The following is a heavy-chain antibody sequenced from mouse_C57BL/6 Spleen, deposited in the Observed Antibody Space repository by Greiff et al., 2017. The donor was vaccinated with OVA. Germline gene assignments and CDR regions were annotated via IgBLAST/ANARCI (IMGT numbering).Heavy chain of an antibody. V-gene: IGHV1-15*01. J-gene: IGHJ1*03. CDR1: GYTFTDYE. CDR2: IDPETGGT. D-gene: IGHD1-1*01. CDR3: TRLNYGTGYWYFDV. Sequence: LQESGAELVRPGASVTLSCKASGYTFTDYEMHWVKQTPVHGLEWIGAIDPETGGTAYNQKFKGKAILTADKSSSTAYMELRSLTSEDSAVYDCTRLNYGTGYWYFDVWGTGTTVTVSS.